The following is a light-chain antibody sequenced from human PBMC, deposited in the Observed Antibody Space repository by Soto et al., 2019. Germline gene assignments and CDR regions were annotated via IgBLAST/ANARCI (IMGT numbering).Light chain of an antibody. CDR2: EGS. CDR1: SSDVGSYNL. Sequence: QSALTQPASVSGSPGPSITISCTGTSSDVGSYNLVSWYQQHPGKAPKLMIYEGSKRPSGVSNRFSGSKSGNTASLTISGLQAEDEADYYCCSYTDSNTMVFGGGTQLTVL. CDR3: CSYTDSNTMV. V-gene: IGLV2-23*01. J-gene: IGLJ2*01.